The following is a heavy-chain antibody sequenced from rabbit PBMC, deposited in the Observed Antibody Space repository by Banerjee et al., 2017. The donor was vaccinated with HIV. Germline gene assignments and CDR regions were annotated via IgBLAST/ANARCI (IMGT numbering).Heavy chain of an antibody. Sequence: QSLGESGGDLVKPGASLTLTCTASGFSFSTSYYMCWVRQAPGKGLEWIGCIYAGSDRATYYATWAKGRFTLSTTSSTTVTLHMTSLTGADTATYFCARGMAYGYADNAYAVDLWGPGTLVTVS. CDR1: GFSFSTSYY. CDR2: IYAGSDRAT. CDR3: ARGMAYGYADNAYAVDL. D-gene: IGHD6-1*01. V-gene: IGHV1S40*01. J-gene: IGHJ4*01.